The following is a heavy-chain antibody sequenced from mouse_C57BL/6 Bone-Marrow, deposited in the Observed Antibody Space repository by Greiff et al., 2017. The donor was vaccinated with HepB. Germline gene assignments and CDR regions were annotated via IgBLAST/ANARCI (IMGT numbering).Heavy chain of an antibody. D-gene: IGHD1-1*01. CDR2: IYPGDGDT. Sequence: VQLQQSGPELVKPGASVKISCKASGYAFSSSWMNWVKQRPGKGLEWIGRIYPGDGDTNYNGKFKGKATLTADKSSSTAYMQLSSLTSEDSAVYFCARITTVVATREGAMDYWGQGTSVTVSS. CDR3: ARITTVVATREGAMDY. CDR1: GYAFSSSW. J-gene: IGHJ4*01. V-gene: IGHV1-82*01.